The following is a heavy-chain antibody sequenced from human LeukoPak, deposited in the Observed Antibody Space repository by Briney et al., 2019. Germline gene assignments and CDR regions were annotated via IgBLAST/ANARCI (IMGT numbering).Heavy chain of an antibody. J-gene: IGHJ3*02. CDR2: IHYSGRS. Sequence: PSETLSLTCTVSGGSISSSNYYWGWIRQPPGKGLEWIGSIHYSGRSYHNPSLKSRATVDTSKNQISLKLSSVTAADTAVYYCAKSYYDYVDAFDIWGQGTLVTVSS. V-gene: IGHV4-39*01. CDR1: GGSISSSNYY. D-gene: IGHD3-16*01. CDR3: AKSYYDYVDAFDI.